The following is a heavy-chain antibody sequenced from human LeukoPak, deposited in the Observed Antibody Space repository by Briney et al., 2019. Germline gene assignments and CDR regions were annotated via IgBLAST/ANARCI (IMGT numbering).Heavy chain of an antibody. CDR3: ARVEDYGFDY. J-gene: IGHJ4*02. V-gene: IGHV3-48*01. CDR1: GFSFSSYN. D-gene: IGHD4/OR15-4a*01. CDR2: ISSTTSTI. Sequence: SGGSLRLSCAASGFSFSSYNMNWVRQAPGKGLEWVSYISSTTSTIYYADSVKGRFTISRDNAKNSLYLQMNSLRAEDTAVYYCARVEDYGFDYWGQGTLVTVSS.